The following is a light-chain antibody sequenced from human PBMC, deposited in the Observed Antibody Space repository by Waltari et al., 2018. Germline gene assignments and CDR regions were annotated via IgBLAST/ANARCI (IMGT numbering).Light chain of an antibody. Sequence: QSVLTQPPSVSGAPGQRVTIPCTGSGSNIGAGHDGPWYQQLPRAAPKLLIYGSSTRPLGVPDRFFGSTSGTSASLAITGLQAEDEADYYCQAYDTSLSVVFGGGTKLTVL. CDR3: QAYDTSLSVV. V-gene: IGLV1-40*01. CDR1: GSNIGAGHD. J-gene: IGLJ3*02. CDR2: GSS.